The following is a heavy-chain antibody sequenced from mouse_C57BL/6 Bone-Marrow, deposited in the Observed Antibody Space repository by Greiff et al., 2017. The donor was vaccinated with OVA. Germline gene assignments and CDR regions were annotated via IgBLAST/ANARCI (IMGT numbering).Heavy chain of an antibody. CDR2: IYPRDGST. Sequence: VKLQESDAELVKPGASVKISCKVSGYTFTDHTIHWMKQRPEQGLEWIGYIYPRDGSTKYNEKFKGKATLTADKSSSTAYMQLNSLTSEDSAVYFCANFYYGNYVEAMDYWGQGTSVTVSS. V-gene: IGHV1-78*01. CDR3: ANFYYGNYVEAMDY. D-gene: IGHD2-1*01. J-gene: IGHJ4*01. CDR1: GYTFTDHT.